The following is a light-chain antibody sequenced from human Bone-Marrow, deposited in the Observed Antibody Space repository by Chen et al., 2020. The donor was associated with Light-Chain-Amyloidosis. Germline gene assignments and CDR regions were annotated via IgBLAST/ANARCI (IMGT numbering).Light chain of an antibody. CDR2: RDT. Sequence: SYELTQPPPVSVSPGQTARITCSGDDLPTKYAYWYQQKPGQAPVLVIHRDTERPSGISERFSGSSSGAAATLTISGVQAEDEADYHCQSADSSVTYEVVFGGGTKLTVL. CDR3: QSADSSVTYEVV. V-gene: IGLV3-25*03. J-gene: IGLJ2*01. CDR1: DLPTKY.